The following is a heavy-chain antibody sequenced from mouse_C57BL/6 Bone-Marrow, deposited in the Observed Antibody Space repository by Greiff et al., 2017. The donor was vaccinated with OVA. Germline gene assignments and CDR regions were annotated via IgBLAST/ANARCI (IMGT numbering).Heavy chain of an antibody. D-gene: IGHD4-1*01. Sequence: EVMLVESGEGLVKPGGSLKLSCAASGFTFSSYAMSWVRQTPEKRLEWVAYISSGGDYIYYADTVKGRFTISRDNARNTLYLQMSSLKSEDTAMYYCTREGDWAYAMDYWGQGTSVTVSS. V-gene: IGHV5-9-1*02. CDR2: ISSGGDYI. J-gene: IGHJ4*01. CDR3: TREGDWAYAMDY. CDR1: GFTFSSYA.